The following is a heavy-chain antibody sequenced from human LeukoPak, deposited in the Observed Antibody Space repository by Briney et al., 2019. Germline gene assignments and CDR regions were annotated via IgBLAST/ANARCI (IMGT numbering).Heavy chain of an antibody. D-gene: IGHD3-10*01. CDR3: TTNFYASGPFDY. Sequence: GGSLRLSCAASGFTFSNAWMSWVRQAPGKGLEWGGRIKSKTDGGTTDYAAPVKDRFTISRDDSKNTLYLQMNSLKTEDTAVYYCTTNFYASGPFDYWGQGTLVTVSS. CDR2: IKSKTDGGTT. V-gene: IGHV3-15*01. J-gene: IGHJ4*02. CDR1: GFTFSNAW.